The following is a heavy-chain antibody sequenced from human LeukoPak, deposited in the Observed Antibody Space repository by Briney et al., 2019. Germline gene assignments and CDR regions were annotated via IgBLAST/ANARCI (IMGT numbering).Heavy chain of an antibody. V-gene: IGHV3-21*01. CDR2: ISSSSSYI. D-gene: IGHD5-12*01. Sequence: PGGSLRLSCAASGSTFSSYSMNWVRQAPGKGLEWVSSISSSSSYIYYADSVKGRFTISRDNAKNSLYLQMNSLRAEDTAVYYCARDSGCEYYYYYGMDVWGQGTTVTVSS. J-gene: IGHJ6*02. CDR1: GSTFSSYS. CDR3: ARDSGCEYYYYYGMDV.